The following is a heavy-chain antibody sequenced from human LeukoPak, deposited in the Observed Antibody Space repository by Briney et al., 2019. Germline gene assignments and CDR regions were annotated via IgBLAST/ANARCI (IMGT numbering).Heavy chain of an antibody. D-gene: IGHD1-1*01. J-gene: IGHJ4*02. CDR2: IYYTGTT. CDR1: GGSTSGSTDY. V-gene: IGHV4-39*01. CDR3: ARGANSQLEVFEY. Sequence: SETLSLTCTVSGGSTSGSTDYWGWIRQPPGKGLEWIGSIYYTGTTYYNPPLKSRVTVSVDTSKNQFSLKLNSVTAADTAVYYCARGANSQLEVFEYWGQGTLVTVSS.